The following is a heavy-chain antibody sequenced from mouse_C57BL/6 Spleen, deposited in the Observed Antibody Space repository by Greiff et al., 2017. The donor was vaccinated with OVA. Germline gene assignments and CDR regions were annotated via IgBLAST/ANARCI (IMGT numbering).Heavy chain of an antibody. CDR2: INPSNGGT. D-gene: IGHD2-5*01. CDR3: ARGDYYSTGVFY. Sequence: QVQLQQPGTELVKPGASVKLSRKASGYTFTSYWMHWVKQRPGQGLEWIGNINPSNGGTNYNEKFKSKATLTVDKSSSTAYMQLSSLTSEDSAVYYCARGDYYSTGVFYWGQGTTLTVSS. CDR1: GYTFTSYW. V-gene: IGHV1-53*01. J-gene: IGHJ2*01.